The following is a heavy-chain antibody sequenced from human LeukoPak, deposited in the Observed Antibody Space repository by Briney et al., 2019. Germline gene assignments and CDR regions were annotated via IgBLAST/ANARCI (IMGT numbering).Heavy chain of an antibody. D-gene: IGHD6-13*01. Sequence: PGGSLRPSCAASGFTFINYAMSWVRQAPGKGLEWVSAISTIGVVTHYADSVKGRFTISRDNSKNSLYLQMNSLRAEDTAVYYCARAASSWYPPLDYWGQGTLVTVSS. CDR3: ARAASSWYPPLDY. CDR1: GFTFINYA. CDR2: ISTIGVVT. V-gene: IGHV3-23*01. J-gene: IGHJ4*02.